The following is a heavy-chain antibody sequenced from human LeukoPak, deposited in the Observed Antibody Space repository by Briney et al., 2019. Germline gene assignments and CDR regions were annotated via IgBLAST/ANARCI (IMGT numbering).Heavy chain of an antibody. CDR3: ARETSYYDILTGYPSDAFDI. V-gene: IGHV3-48*04. CDR2: ISSSGSTI. CDR1: GFTFSTYN. D-gene: IGHD3-9*01. Sequence: GGSLRLSCAASGFTFSTYNMNWVRQAPGKGLEWVSYISSSGSTIYYADSVKGRFTISRDNAKNSLYLQMNSLRAEDTAVYYCARETSYYDILTGYPSDAFDIWGQGTMVTVSS. J-gene: IGHJ3*02.